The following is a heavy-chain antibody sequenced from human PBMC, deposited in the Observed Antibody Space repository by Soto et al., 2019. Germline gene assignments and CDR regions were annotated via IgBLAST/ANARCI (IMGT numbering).Heavy chain of an antibody. CDR1: GGSMRNYY. CDR2: SYTTGST. D-gene: IGHD3-9*01. Sequence: QVQLQESCPGLVKPPETLSLTCTVSGGSMRNYYWSWIRQPAGKGLEWIGRSYTTGSTHYNRSVKSRVTLSIDKSKNQFSLKLNSVTAADTAVYYCARERPAIDEILTGHIDHCGQGTLVTVSS. V-gene: IGHV4-4*07. CDR3: ARERPAIDEILTGHIDH. J-gene: IGHJ4*02.